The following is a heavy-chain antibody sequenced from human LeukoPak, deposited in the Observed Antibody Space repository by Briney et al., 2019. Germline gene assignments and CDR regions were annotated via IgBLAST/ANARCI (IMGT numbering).Heavy chain of an antibody. D-gene: IGHD4-17*01. CDR1: GSTFSSYE. CDR3: VRRGVGDHDAFDI. Sequence: GGSLRLPCAASGSTFSSYEMNWVCQAPGKGLEWVSYISSTGGTIYYADSVKGRFTISRDNAKSSLYLQMNSLRAEDTSVYYCVRRGVGDHDAFDIWGQGTLVTVSS. CDR2: ISSTGGTI. V-gene: IGHV3-48*03. J-gene: IGHJ3*02.